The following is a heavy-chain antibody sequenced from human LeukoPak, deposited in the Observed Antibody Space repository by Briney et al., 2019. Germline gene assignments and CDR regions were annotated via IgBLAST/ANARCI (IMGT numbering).Heavy chain of an antibody. CDR1: GYSISSGYY. J-gene: IGHJ4*02. Sequence: SETLSLTCTVSGYSISSGYYWGWIRQPPGKGREWIGSIYHSGSTYYNPSLKSRVTISVDTSKNQFSLKLSSVTAADTAVYYCARELKGGLDYWGQGTLVTVSS. D-gene: IGHD1-26*01. CDR2: IYHSGST. V-gene: IGHV4-38-2*02. CDR3: ARELKGGLDY.